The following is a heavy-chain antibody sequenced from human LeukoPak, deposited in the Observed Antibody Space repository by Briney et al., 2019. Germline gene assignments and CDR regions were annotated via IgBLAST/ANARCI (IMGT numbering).Heavy chain of an antibody. J-gene: IGHJ4*02. CDR1: GFTFSSYA. D-gene: IGHD3-3*01. Sequence: PGGSLRLSCAASGFTFSSYAMSWVRQAPGKGLEWVSAISGSGGSTYYADSVKGRFTISRDNSKNTLYLQMNSLRAEDTAVYYCAKDAPIFRVVSGLCYFDYWGQGTLVTVSS. CDR2: ISGSGGST. V-gene: IGHV3-23*01. CDR3: AKDAPIFRVVSGLCYFDY.